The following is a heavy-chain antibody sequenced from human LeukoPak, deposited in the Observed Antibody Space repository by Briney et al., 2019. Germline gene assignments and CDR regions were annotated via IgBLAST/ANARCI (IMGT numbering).Heavy chain of an antibody. J-gene: IGHJ4*02. V-gene: IGHV3-30*18. CDR1: GFTFSSYG. CDR2: ISYDGSNK. Sequence: GRSLRLSCAASGFTFSSYGMHWVRQAPGKGLEWVAVISYDGSNKYYADSVKGRFTISRDNSKNTLYLQMNSLRAEDTAVYYCAQERYYGSGSYYNREVYFDYWGQGTLVTVSS. CDR3: AQERYYGSGSYYNREVYFDY. D-gene: IGHD3-10*01.